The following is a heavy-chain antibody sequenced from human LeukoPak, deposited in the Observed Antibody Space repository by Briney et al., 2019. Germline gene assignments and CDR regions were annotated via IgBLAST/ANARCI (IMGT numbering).Heavy chain of an antibody. Sequence: PVGSLRLSCAASGFTFSNYAITWIRQAPGKGLEWVSEISGSGESTYYGDSVKGRFTISRDNSKNTLYLQMNSLRAGDTAVYYCAREHWDFDYWGQGTLVTVSS. V-gene: IGHV3-23*01. J-gene: IGHJ4*02. D-gene: IGHD7-27*01. CDR1: GFTFSNYA. CDR2: ISGSGEST. CDR3: AREHWDFDY.